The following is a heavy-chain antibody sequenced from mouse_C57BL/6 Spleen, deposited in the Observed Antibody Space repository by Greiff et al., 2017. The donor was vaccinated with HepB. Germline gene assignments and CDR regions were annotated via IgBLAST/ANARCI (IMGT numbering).Heavy chain of an antibody. Sequence: QVQLKQSGAELVRPGTSVKVSCKASGYAFTNYLIEWVKQRPGQGLEWIGVINPGSGGTNSNEKFKGKATLTADKSSSTAYMQLSSLTSEDSAVYFCARYDYDEEGFAYWGQGTLVTVSA. D-gene: IGHD2-4*01. V-gene: IGHV1-54*01. CDR3: ARYDYDEEGFAY. J-gene: IGHJ3*01. CDR1: GYAFTNYL. CDR2: INPGSGGT.